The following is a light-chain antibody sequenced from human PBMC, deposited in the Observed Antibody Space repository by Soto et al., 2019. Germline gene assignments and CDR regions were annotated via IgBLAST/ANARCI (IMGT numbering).Light chain of an antibody. CDR1: QNINNY. CDR3: QQYENLPT. Sequence: DIQMTQSPSSLSASVGHRFTVTFQASQNINNYLNWYQQKPGRAPKLLIYDASNLEAGVPSRFRGSGSGTDFTFTISRLQPEDIATYYCQQYENLPTFGQGTRLEIK. V-gene: IGKV1-33*01. CDR2: DAS. J-gene: IGKJ5*01.